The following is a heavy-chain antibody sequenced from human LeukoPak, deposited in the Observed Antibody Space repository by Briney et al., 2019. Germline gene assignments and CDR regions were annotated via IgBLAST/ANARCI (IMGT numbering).Heavy chain of an antibody. D-gene: IGHD3-16*02. Sequence: ASVKVSCKASGYTFTSYDINWVRQATGQGLEWMGWMNPNSGNTGYAQKFQGRVTMTRNTSIGTAYMELSSLRSEDTAAYYCARRMITFGGVIGNDYWGQGTLVTVSS. J-gene: IGHJ4*02. CDR1: GYTFTSYD. CDR3: ARRMITFGGVIGNDY. CDR2: MNPNSGNT. V-gene: IGHV1-8*01.